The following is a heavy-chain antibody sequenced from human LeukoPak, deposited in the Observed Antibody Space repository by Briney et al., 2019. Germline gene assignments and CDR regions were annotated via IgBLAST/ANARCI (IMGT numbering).Heavy chain of an antibody. CDR2: ISSSGSTI. J-gene: IGHJ1*01. V-gene: IGHV3-48*04. D-gene: IGHD3-10*01. CDR3: ARDGYYGSAPEYFQH. Sequence: HPGGSLRLSCAASGFTFSSYSMNWVRQAPGKGLEWVSYISSSGSTIYYADSVKGRFTISRDNAKNSLYLQMNSLRAEDTAVYYCARDGYYGSAPEYFQHWGQGTLVTVSS. CDR1: GFTFSSYS.